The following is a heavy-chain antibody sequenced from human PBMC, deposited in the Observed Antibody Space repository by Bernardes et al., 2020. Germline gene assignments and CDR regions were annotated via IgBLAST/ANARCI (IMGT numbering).Heavy chain of an antibody. V-gene: IGHV1-18*01. CDR1: GYTFTSYG. J-gene: IGHJ6*02. D-gene: IGHD3-16*02. CDR3: ARDRGIEIVYGMDV. Sequence: ASVKVSCKASGYTFTSYGISWVRQAPGQGLEWMGWISAYNGNTNYAQKLQGRVTMTTDTSTSTAYMELRSLRSDDTAVYYCARDRGIEIVYGMDVWGQGTTVTVSS. CDR2: ISAYNGNT.